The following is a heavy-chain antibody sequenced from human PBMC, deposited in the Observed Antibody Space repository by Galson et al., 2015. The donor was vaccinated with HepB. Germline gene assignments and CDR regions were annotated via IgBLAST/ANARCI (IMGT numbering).Heavy chain of an antibody. CDR2: ISYDGSNK. CDR1: GFTFSSYG. V-gene: IGHV3-30*18. J-gene: IGHJ4*02. CDR3: AKDSTTAAFDY. Sequence: SLRLSCAASGFTFSSYGMHWVRQAPGKGLEWVAVISYDGSNKYYADSVKGRFTISRDNSKNTLYLQMNSLRAEDTAVYYCAKDSTTAAFDYWGQGTLVTVSS. D-gene: IGHD4-11*01.